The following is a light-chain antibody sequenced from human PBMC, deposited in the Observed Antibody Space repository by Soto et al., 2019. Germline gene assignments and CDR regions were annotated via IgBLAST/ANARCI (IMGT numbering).Light chain of an antibody. CDR2: AAS. Sequence: EIVLTQSPATQSLSPGERATLSCRASQTVRHHLAWYQQRPGQAPRLLIYAASSRATGIPARFSGSESGTAFTLTISSLEPEDFAGYYCQDDRNWPLTFGGGTKVDIK. CDR1: QTVRHH. CDR3: QDDRNWPLT. V-gene: IGKV3-11*01. J-gene: IGKJ4*01.